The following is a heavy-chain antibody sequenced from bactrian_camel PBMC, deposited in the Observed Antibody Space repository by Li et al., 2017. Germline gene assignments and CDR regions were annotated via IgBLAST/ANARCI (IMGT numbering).Heavy chain of an antibody. J-gene: IGHJ4*01. CDR2: LNSDGAT. CDR3: NRDCPQHRDY. V-gene: IGHV3S53*01. D-gene: IGHD1*01. CDR1: GLIFSICG. Sequence: HVQLVESGGGSVQAGGSLRLSCVADGLIFSICGMGWSRQVTGKERELVATLNSDGATIYTDSVKGRFTISQDNAKNTAYLQMNSLKPEDTALYLCNRDCPQHRDYWGQGTQVTVS.